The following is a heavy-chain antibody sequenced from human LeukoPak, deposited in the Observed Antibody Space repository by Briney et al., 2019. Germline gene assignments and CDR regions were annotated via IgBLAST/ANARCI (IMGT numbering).Heavy chain of an antibody. Sequence: GGSLRLSCAASGFTFSSYAMSWVRQAPGKGLEWVSGISGSGGSTYYADSVKGRFTIPRDNSKSTLYLQMNSLRAEDTAVYYCVRGVWQHLAPWGQGTLVTVSS. J-gene: IGHJ5*02. CDR2: ISGSGGST. D-gene: IGHD2-21*01. V-gene: IGHV3-23*01. CDR3: VRGVWQHLAP. CDR1: GFTFSSYA.